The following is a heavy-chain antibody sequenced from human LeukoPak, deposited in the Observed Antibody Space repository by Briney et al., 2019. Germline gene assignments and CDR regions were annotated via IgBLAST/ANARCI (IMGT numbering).Heavy chain of an antibody. CDR2: INHSGST. V-gene: IGHV4-34*01. CDR1: GGSFSGYY. CDR3: ARDVPEYGEHNWFDP. D-gene: IGHD4-17*01. J-gene: IGHJ5*02. Sequence: SETLSLTCAVYGGSFSGYYWSWIRQPPGKGLEWIGEINHSGSTNYNPSLKSRVTISVDTSKNQFSLKLSSVTAADTAVYYCARDVPEYGEHNWFDPWGQGTLVTVSS.